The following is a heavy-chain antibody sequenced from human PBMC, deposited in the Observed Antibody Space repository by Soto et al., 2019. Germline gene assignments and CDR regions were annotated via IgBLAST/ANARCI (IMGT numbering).Heavy chain of an antibody. CDR3: ASSRWFGELFPLDY. V-gene: IGHV4-30-4*01. Sequence: SETLSLTCTFSGGSISSGDYYWSWIRQPPGKGLEWIGYIYYSGSTYYNPSLKSRVTISVDTSKNQFSLKLSSVTAADTAVYYCASSRWFGELFPLDYWGQGTLVTVSS. CDR2: IYYSGST. J-gene: IGHJ4*02. CDR1: GGSISSGDYY. D-gene: IGHD3-10*01.